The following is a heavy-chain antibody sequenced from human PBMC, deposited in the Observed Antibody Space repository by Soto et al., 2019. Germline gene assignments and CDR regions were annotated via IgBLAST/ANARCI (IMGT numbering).Heavy chain of an antibody. CDR3: TTQEIVGATGY. Sequence: EVQLVESGGGLVQPGGSLKLSCAASGFTFSGSAMHWVRQASGKGLEWIGRIRSKTKRYATAYAASVNGRFIISRDDSKNKAYLQMNSLKTEDTAVYYCTTQEIVGATGYWGQGTLVTVSS. J-gene: IGHJ4*02. V-gene: IGHV3-73*02. CDR1: GFTFSGSA. D-gene: IGHD1-26*01. CDR2: IRSKTKRYAT.